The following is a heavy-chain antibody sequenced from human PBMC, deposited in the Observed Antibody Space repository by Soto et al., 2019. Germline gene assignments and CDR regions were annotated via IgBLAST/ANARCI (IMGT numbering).Heavy chain of an antibody. Sequence: PGGSLRLSCAASGFTFSSYAMSWVRQAPGKGLVWVSVISGSGVNTYYADSVKGRFTISRDDSKNTLFLQMNSLRAEDTAIYYCAKSPTDCSSSTCMGYYYYMDVWGKGTTVTVSS. J-gene: IGHJ6*03. CDR3: AKSPTDCSSSTCMGYYYYMDV. D-gene: IGHD2-2*01. V-gene: IGHV3-23*01. CDR1: GFTFSSYA. CDR2: ISGSGVNT.